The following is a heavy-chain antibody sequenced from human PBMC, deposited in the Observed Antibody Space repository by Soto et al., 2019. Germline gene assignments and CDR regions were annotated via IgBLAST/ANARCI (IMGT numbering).Heavy chain of an antibody. V-gene: IGHV3-15*01. J-gene: IGHJ6*02. CDR2: IKSKTDGGTT. Sequence: EVQLVESGGGLVKPGGSLRLSCAASGFTVSNAWMSWVRQAPGKGLEWVGRIKSKTDGGTTDYAAAVKGRFTISRDDAKSTLYRQINSLKTEETAVYYCTTDGGNYLFPDYYYYGMDVWGQGTTVTVSS. CDR1: GFTVSNAW. CDR3: TTDGGNYLFPDYYYYGMDV. D-gene: IGHD1-26*01.